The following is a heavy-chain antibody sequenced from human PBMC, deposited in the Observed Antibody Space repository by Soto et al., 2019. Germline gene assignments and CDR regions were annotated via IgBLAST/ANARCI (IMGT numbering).Heavy chain of an antibody. J-gene: IGHJ6*02. D-gene: IGHD3-10*01. V-gene: IGHV3-33*01. Sequence: QVQLVESGGGVVQPGRSLRLSCAASGFTFNTYGMHWVRQAPGKGLEWVAVIWYDGINKDYGDSVKGRFTISRDNSKNMLYLEMNSLRVEDTAVYYCARLDHLHAEGRDVWGQGTTVTVSS. CDR2: IWYDGINK. CDR1: GFTFNTYG. CDR3: ARLDHLHAEGRDV.